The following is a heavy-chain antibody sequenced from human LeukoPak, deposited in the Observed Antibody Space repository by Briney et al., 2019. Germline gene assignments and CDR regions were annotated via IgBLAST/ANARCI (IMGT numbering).Heavy chain of an antibody. D-gene: IGHD2-21*02. CDR2: ISGSGGST. CDR1: GFTFSSYW. V-gene: IGHV3-23*01. CDR3: AKAPDCCSSCYYYMDV. J-gene: IGHJ6*03. Sequence: GGSLRLSCAASGFTFSSYWMSWVRQAPGKGLEWVSAISGSGGSTYYADSVKGRFTISRDNSKNTLYLQMNSLRAEDTAVYYCAKAPDCCSSCYYYMDVWGKGTTVTVSS.